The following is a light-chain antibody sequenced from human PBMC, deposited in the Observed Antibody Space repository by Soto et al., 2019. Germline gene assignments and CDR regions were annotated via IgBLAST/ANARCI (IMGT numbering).Light chain of an antibody. Sequence: VLPQPNSSSHPPRRIVTVACSGSSSKIGSNTVNWYQQLPGTAPKLVIYSNNQRPSGVPDRFSGSKSGTSASLAISGLQSEDEADYYCVAWDDSLNGYVVFGGGTKVTVL. V-gene: IGLV1-44*01. J-gene: IGLJ2*01. CDR2: SNN. CDR1: SSKIGSNT. CDR3: VAWDDSLNGYVV.